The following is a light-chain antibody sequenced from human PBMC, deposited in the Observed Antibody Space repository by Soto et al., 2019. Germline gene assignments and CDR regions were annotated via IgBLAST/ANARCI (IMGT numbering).Light chain of an antibody. J-gene: IGLJ3*02. Sequence: QAVVTQEPSVNVSPGGTVTLTCASSTGAVTSGYYPNWFQQKPGQAPRALIYSISNKHSWTPARFSGSLLGGKAALTLSGVQPEDEAEYYCLLYYNSAWVFGGGTKLTVL. V-gene: IGLV7-43*01. CDR2: SIS. CDR3: LLYYNSAWV. CDR1: TGAVTSGYY.